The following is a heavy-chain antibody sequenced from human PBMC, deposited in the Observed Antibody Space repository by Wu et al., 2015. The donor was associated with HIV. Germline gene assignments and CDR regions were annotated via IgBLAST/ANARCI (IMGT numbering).Heavy chain of an antibody. CDR1: GGTFSSYG. V-gene: IGHV1-69*12. J-gene: IGHJ6*03. Sequence: QVQLVQSGAEAKKPGSSVKVSCKASGGTFSSYGISWVRQAPGQGLEWMGEIIPTFGTARYAQKFQGRVTITADESTSTAYMELRSLRSEDTAVYYXARMYSSSSGYYYYYMDVWGKRDHGQPSP. CDR3: ARMYSSSSGYYYYYMDV. CDR2: IIPTFGTA. D-gene: IGHD6-6*01.